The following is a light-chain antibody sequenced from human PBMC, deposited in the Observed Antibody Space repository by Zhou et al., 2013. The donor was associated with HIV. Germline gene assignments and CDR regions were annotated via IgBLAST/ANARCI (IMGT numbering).Light chain of an antibody. V-gene: IGKV1-39*01. J-gene: IGKJ1*01. CDR1: QTIINY. CDR2: AAS. CDR3: QQSYSTSRGTWT. Sequence: DIQMTQSPSTLSASVGDRVTITCRASQTIINYLNWYQQKPGKAPKLLIYAASSLQGGVPSRFSGSGSGTDFTLTISSLQPDDFATYYCQQSYSTSRGTWTFGQGTKVEIK.